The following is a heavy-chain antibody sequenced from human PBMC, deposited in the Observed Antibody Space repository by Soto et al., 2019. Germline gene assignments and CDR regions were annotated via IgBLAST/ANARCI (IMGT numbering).Heavy chain of an antibody. Sequence: QITLKESGPTLVKPTQTLTLICTFSGFSLSSSGVGVGWIRQPPGKAPEWLALIYWDEDKRYSPSLKTRLTITKDTSTNEVVLTMTNMDPVDTGTYYCAHKGGRGAGMDVWGQGTTVTVSS. CDR3: AHKGGRGAGMDV. J-gene: IGHJ6*02. D-gene: IGHD2-15*01. CDR2: IYWDEDK. V-gene: IGHV2-5*02. CDR1: GFSLSSSGVG.